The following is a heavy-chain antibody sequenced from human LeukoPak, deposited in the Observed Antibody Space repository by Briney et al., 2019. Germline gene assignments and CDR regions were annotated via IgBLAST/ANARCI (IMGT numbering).Heavy chain of an antibody. CDR3: ARVAGVSGTPRGYYYYGMDV. CDR1: GFTFSSYW. V-gene: IGHV3-74*01. Sequence: GGSLRLSCAASGFTFSSYWMHWVRQAPGKGLVWVSRINSDGSSTSYADSAKGRFTISRDNAKNTLYLQMNSLRAEDTAVYYCARVAGVSGTPRGYYYYGMDVWGQGTTVTVSS. D-gene: IGHD1-1*01. CDR2: INSDGSST. J-gene: IGHJ6*02.